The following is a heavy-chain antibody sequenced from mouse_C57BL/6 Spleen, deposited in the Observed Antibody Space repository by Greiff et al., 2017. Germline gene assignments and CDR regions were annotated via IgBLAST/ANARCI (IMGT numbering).Heavy chain of an antibody. CDR3: ARGELGRGFAY. CDR1: GFTFSDYY. CDR2: INYDGSST. D-gene: IGHD4-1*01. Sequence: EVQVVESEGGLVQPGSSMKLSCTASGFTFSDYYMAWVRQVPEKGLEWVANINYDGSSTYYLDSLKSRFIISRDNAKNILYLQMSSLKSEDTATYYCARGELGRGFAYWGQGTLVTVSA. J-gene: IGHJ3*01. V-gene: IGHV5-16*01.